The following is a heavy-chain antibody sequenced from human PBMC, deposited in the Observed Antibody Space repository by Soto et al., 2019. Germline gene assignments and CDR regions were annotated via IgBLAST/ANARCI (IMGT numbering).Heavy chain of an antibody. V-gene: IGHV4-59*01. CDR3: ALRSMAVVPEY. CDR1: GDSISSYY. D-gene: IGHD3-22*01. CDR2: MYYGRSA. Sequence: QVQLQESGPGLVKPSETLSLTCAVSGDSISSYYCMWIRQPPGKGLESIGYMYYGRSANYNPSLKSRVPLSVDKSTNQCSLTLISMTAADTAVYYCALRSMAVVPEYWGQGTLVTVSS. J-gene: IGHJ4*02.